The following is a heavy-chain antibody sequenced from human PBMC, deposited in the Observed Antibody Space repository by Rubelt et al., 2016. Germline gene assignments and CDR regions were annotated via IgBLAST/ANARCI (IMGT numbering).Heavy chain of an antibody. J-gene: IGHJ4*02. CDR3: ARDGELELRLFDY. Sequence: GGSLRLSCAASGFTFSDYYMSWIRQAPGKGLEWVSYISSSSSYTNYADSVKGRFTISRDNAKNSLYLQMNSLRAEDTAVYYCARDGELELRLFDYWGQGTLVTVSS. V-gene: IGHV3-11*06. CDR2: ISSSSSYT. CDR1: GFTFSDYY. D-gene: IGHD1-7*01.